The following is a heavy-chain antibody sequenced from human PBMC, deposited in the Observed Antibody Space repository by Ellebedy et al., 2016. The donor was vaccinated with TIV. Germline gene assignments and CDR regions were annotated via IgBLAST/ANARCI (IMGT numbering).Heavy chain of an antibody. CDR3: AEGRSGWYYFDY. D-gene: IGHD6-19*01. J-gene: IGHJ4*02. V-gene: IGHV4-59*12. CDR1: GGSLSTYY. Sequence: GSLRLSCTVSGGSLSTYYWSWVRQPPGKGLEWIGYIYDTGSTSYSPSLKSRVTISVDTSKNQFSLRLSSVTAADTAVYYCAEGRSGWYYFDYWGQGTLVTVSS. CDR2: IYDTGST.